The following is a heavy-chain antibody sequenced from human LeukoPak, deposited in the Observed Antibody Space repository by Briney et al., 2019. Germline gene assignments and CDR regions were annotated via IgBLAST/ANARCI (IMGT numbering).Heavy chain of an antibody. CDR2: IYHSGST. Sequence: SETLSLTCTVSGYSISSGYYWGWIRQPPGKGLEWIGYIYHSGSTYYNPSLKSRVTISVDRSKNQFSLKLSSVTAADTAVYYCATDCGGDCYSWGQGTLVTVSS. CDR3: ATDCGGDCYS. V-gene: IGHV4-38-2*02. CDR1: GYSISSGYY. D-gene: IGHD2-21*01. J-gene: IGHJ4*02.